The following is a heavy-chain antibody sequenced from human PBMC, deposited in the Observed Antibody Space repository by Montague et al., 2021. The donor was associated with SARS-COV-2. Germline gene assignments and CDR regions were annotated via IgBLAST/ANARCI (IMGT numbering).Heavy chain of an antibody. Sequence: SETRSLTCTVSGGSVSSGSYYWSWIRQPPGKGLEWIGYIYYSGSTNYNPSLKSRVTISVDTSKNQFSLKLSSVTAADTAVYYCARDPWRITIFGVVTRYSMDVWGQGTTVTVSS. CDR1: GGSVSSGSYY. V-gene: IGHV4-61*01. D-gene: IGHD3-3*01. J-gene: IGHJ6*02. CDR3: ARDPWRITIFGVVTRYSMDV. CDR2: IYYSGST.